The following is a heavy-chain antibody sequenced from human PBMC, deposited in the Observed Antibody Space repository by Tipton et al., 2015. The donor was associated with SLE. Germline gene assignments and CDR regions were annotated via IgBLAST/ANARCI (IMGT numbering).Heavy chain of an antibody. J-gene: IGHJ5*02. D-gene: IGHD6-19*01. V-gene: IGHV4-31*03. CDR1: GGSISSGSYY. CDR2: IYYSGST. Sequence: LRLSCTVSGGSISSGSYYWSWIRQHPGKGLEWIGYIYYSGSTYYNPSLKSRVTISVDTSKNQFSLKLSSVTAADTAVYYCARHWDPHSSGWANWFDPWGQGTLVTVSS. CDR3: ARHWDPHSSGWANWFDP.